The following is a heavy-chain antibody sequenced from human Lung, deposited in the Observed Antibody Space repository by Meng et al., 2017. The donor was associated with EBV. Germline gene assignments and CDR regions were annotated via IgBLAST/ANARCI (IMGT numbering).Heavy chain of an antibody. CDR2: IDYSGTT. CDR3: VRDQGGGDFAEYFQH. J-gene: IGHJ1*01. V-gene: IGHV4-39*07. Sequence: QPQPRESGPGLVKPPETLSRTCSVAGDSLTSSTAHWGWIRQPPGKGLEWIGSIDYSGTTYDNPSLRSRAITSVDKSKNQVSLKLSSVTAADTAVYYCVRDQGGGDFAEYFQHWGQGTLVTVSS. D-gene: IGHD2-21*02. CDR1: GDSLTSSTAH.